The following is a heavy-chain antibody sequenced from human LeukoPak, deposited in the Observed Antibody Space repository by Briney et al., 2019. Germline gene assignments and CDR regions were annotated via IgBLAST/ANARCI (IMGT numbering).Heavy chain of an antibody. D-gene: IGHD3-9*01. Sequence: SQTLSLTCTVSGDSITSGSYYWSWIRQPAGKGLEWIGRIFISGGTNYNPSLRSRVTMSLDTSKNQFSLKLYSVTAADTAVYYCERHRTYYDILTGYKPYYFDYWGQGTLVTVSS. CDR1: GDSITSGSYY. CDR2: IFISGGT. J-gene: IGHJ4*02. V-gene: IGHV4-61*02. CDR3: ERHRTYYDILTGYKPYYFDY.